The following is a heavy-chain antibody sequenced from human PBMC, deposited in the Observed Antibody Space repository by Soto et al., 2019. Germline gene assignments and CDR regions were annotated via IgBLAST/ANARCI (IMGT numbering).Heavy chain of an antibody. CDR3: ATNYGSGYRAFDY. CDR2: INPILSMS. CDR1: GESFEFYT. J-gene: IGHJ4*02. V-gene: IGHV1-69*02. Sequence: LCSKACGESFEFYTMYWARHSPGLGLEWMGRINPILSMSNYAQKFQGRVTITADKSTSTAYMELSSLRSEDTAMYYCATNYGSGYRAFDYWGQGALVTVSS. D-gene: IGHD3-10*01.